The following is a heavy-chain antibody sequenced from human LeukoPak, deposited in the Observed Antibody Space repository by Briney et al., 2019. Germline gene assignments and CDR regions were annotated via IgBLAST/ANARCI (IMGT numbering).Heavy chain of an antibody. CDR1: GYTFTSYA. D-gene: IGHD6-13*01. CDR2: INAGNGNT. Sequence: ASVKVSCKASGYTFTSYAMHWVRQAPGQRLQWMGWINAGNGNTKYSQKFQGRVTITRDTSASTAYMELSSLRSEDTAVYYCARVGAIAAANFDYWGQGTLVTVSS. V-gene: IGHV1-3*01. J-gene: IGHJ4*02. CDR3: ARVGAIAAANFDY.